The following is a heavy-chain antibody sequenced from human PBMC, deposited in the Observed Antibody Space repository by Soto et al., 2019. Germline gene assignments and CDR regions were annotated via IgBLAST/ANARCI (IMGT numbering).Heavy chain of an antibody. CDR2: IIPVFGTT. Sequence: QEQLVQSGAEVKKPGSSVKVSCKASGGIFSSYAISWVRQAPGQGLEWMGGIIPVFGTTYYAQKFQGRVTITADESTNTAYMELSSLISEDTAMYYCARGGSAYVWFNEYWGQGTLVTVSS. CDR3: ARGGSAYVWFNEY. V-gene: IGHV1-69*01. J-gene: IGHJ4*02. CDR1: GGIFSSYA. D-gene: IGHD3-3*01.